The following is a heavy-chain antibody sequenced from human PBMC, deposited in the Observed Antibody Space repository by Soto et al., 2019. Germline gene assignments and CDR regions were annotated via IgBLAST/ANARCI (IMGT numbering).Heavy chain of an antibody. CDR2: INPSGGST. Sequence: ASVKVSCKASGYTFTSYYMHWVRQAPGQGLEWMGIINPSGGSTSYAQKFQGRVTMIRDTSTSTVYMELSSLRSEDTAVYYCARVRCSSTSCYVGVGYFDYWGQGTLVTVSS. V-gene: IGHV1-46*03. CDR3: ARVRCSSTSCYVGVGYFDY. CDR1: GYTFTSYY. D-gene: IGHD2-2*01. J-gene: IGHJ4*02.